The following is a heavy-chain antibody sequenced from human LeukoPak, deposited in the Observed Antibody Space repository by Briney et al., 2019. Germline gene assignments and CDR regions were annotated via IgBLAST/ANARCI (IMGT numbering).Heavy chain of an antibody. Sequence: PGGSLRLSCAASGFTFSTYAMSWVRQAPGKGLEWVSAISGSGGSTYFADSVKGRFTISRDNSKNTLCLQMNSLRAEDTALYYCAKGRYGSGTYFKSMDVWGQGTTVTVSS. CDR1: GFTFSTYA. CDR3: AKGRYGSGTYFKSMDV. V-gene: IGHV3-23*01. D-gene: IGHD3-10*01. J-gene: IGHJ6*02. CDR2: ISGSGGST.